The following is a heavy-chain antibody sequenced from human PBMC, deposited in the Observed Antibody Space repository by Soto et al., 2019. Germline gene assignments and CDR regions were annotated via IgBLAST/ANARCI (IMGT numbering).Heavy chain of an antibody. D-gene: IGHD3-16*01. CDR1: GYTFTNYA. Sequence: ASVKVSCKASGYTFTNYATNWVRQAPGQGLEWMGWINTNTGNPTYAQGFTGRLVFCLDTSVSTAYLQICSLKAEDTAVYYCARGGFWWNYYYYYYMGVWGKGTTVTVSS. CDR3: ARGGFWWNYYYYYYMGV. CDR2: INTNTGNP. V-gene: IGHV7-4-1*01. J-gene: IGHJ6*03.